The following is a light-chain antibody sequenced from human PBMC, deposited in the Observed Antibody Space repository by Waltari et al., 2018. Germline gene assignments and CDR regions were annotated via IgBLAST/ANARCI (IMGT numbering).Light chain of an antibody. CDR1: SSDVGAYNY. J-gene: IGLJ3*02. CDR3: SSYTSTSTWV. CDR2: DVS. Sequence: QSALTQPASVSGSPGQSITISCTGTSSDVGAYNYVSWYQPHPGKAPNLRIYDVSDRPPGVCNRFSGSKSGNTASLTISGLQAEDEADYYCSSYTSTSTWVFGGGTKLTVL. V-gene: IGLV2-14*03.